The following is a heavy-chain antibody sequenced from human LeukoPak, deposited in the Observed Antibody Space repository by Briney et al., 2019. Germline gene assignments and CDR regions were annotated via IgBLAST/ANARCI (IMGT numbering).Heavy chain of an antibody. CDR1: GFTFDDYG. CDR3: ARTVVVAATNWFDP. Sequence: PGGSLRLSCAASGFTFDDYGMSWVRQAPGKGLDWVSGINWNGGSTGYADSAKGRFTISRDNAKNSLYLQMNSLRAEDTALYYCARTVVVAATNWFDPWGQGTLVTVSS. D-gene: IGHD2-15*01. CDR2: INWNGGST. V-gene: IGHV3-20*04. J-gene: IGHJ5*02.